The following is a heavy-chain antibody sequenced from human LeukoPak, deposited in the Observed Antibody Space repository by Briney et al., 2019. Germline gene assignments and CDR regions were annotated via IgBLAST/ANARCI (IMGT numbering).Heavy chain of an antibody. V-gene: IGHV3-21*01. D-gene: IGHD5-18*01. CDR1: GFTFSSYS. J-gene: IGHJ4*02. CDR3: ARDVDTAMVPHFDY. CDR2: ISSSSSYI. Sequence: GGSLRLSCAASGFTFSSYSMKWVRQAPGKGLDWVSPISSSSSYIYYADSVKGRFTISRDNAKNSLYLQMNSLRAEDTAVYYCARDVDTAMVPHFDYWGQGTLVTVSS.